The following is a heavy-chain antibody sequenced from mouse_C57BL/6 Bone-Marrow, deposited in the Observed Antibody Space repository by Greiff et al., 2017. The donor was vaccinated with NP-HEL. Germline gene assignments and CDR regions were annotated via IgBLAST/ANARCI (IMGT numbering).Heavy chain of an antibody. CDR3: ASPHYYGSSYDWFAY. V-gene: IGHV1-26*01. D-gene: IGHD1-1*01. CDR1: GYTFTDYY. J-gene: IGHJ3*01. CDR2: INPNNGGT. Sequence: VQLQQSGPELVKPGASVKISCKASGYTFTDYYMNWVKQSHGKSLEWIGDINPNNGGTSYNQKFKGKATLTVDKSSSTAYMELRSLTSEDSAVYYCASPHYYGSSYDWFAYWGQGTLVTVSA.